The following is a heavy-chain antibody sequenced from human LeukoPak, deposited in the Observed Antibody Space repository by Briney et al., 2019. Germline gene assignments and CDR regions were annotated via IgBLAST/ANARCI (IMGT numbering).Heavy chain of an antibody. Sequence: GGSLRLSCAASGFTFSSYEMNWVRQAPGKGLEWVSYISSSGNTIYYADSVKGRFTISRDNSKNTLYLQMNSLRAEDTAVYYCAKVRFGVMARYYLDYWGQGTLVTVSS. CDR3: AKVRFGVMARYYLDY. D-gene: IGHD3-10*01. V-gene: IGHV3-48*03. CDR1: GFTFSSYE. CDR2: ISSSGNTI. J-gene: IGHJ4*02.